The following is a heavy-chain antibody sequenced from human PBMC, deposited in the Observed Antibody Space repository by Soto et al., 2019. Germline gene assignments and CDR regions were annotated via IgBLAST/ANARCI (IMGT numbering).Heavy chain of an antibody. CDR1: GGTFSSYA. CDR2: VIPKASQP. Sequence: QVQLVQSGAEVKKPGSSVTVSCTASGGTFSSYAVSWVRQAPGQGLEWMGVVIPKASQPKYAPKFQGRVTITADYSTAYMEMSSLRYDDTAVYYCARESSSPNYYYYGMDVWGQGTTVIVSS. D-gene: IGHD6-6*01. CDR3: ARESSSPNYYYYGMDV. V-gene: IGHV1-69*01. J-gene: IGHJ6*02.